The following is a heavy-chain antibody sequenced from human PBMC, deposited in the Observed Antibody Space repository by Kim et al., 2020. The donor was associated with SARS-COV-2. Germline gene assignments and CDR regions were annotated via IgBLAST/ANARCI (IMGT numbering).Heavy chain of an antibody. V-gene: IGHV4-31*03. J-gene: IGHJ6*02. CDR2: IYYSGST. Sequence: SETLSLTCTVSGGSISSGGYYWSWIRQHPGKGLEWIGYIYYSGSTYYNPSLKSRVTISVDTSKNQFSLKLSSVTAADTAVYYCARERDYYDSSGYPDYYGMDVWGQGTTVTVSS. CDR1: GGSISSGGYY. D-gene: IGHD3-22*01. CDR3: ARERDYYDSSGYPDYYGMDV.